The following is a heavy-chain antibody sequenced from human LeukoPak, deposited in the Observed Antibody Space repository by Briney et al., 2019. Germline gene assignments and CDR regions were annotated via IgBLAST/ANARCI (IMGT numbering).Heavy chain of an antibody. V-gene: IGHV4-4*02. Sequence: SGTLSLTCAVSGGSTSSSNWWSWVRQPPGKGLEWIGEIYHSGSTNYNPSLKSRVTISVDKSKNQFSLKLSSVTAADTAVYYCARDKRAWAVAGPFFDYWGQGTLVTVSS. CDR3: ARDKRAWAVAGPFFDY. J-gene: IGHJ4*02. CDR2: IYHSGST. CDR1: GGSTSSSNW. D-gene: IGHD6-19*01.